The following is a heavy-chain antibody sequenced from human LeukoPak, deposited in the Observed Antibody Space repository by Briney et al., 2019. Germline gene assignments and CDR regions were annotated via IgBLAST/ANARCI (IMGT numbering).Heavy chain of an antibody. D-gene: IGHD2-21*01. J-gene: IGHJ4*02. Sequence: TSETLSLTCTVSGGSISTYYWTWIRQPPGKGLEWIGYIYYSGSTNYNPSLKSRVTISVDTSKNQFSLKLTSLTAADTAVYYCAKGGKGFPLGLRFHSWGQGTLVSVSS. CDR1: GGSISTYY. CDR3: AKGGKGFPLGLRFHS. CDR2: IYYSGST. V-gene: IGHV4-59*01.